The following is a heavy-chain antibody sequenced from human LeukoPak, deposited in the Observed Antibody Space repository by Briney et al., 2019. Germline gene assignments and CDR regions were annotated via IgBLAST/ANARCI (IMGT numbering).Heavy chain of an antibody. J-gene: IGHJ4*02. D-gene: IGHD6-13*01. CDR2: ISGSGGST. CDR1: GFTFSSYA. V-gene: IGHV3-23*01. Sequence: PGGTLRLSCAASGFTFSSYAMSWVRQAPGKGLEWVSAISGSGGSTYYADSVKGRFTISRDNSKNTLYLQMNSLRAEDTAVYYCAKVRAAAGTLDYWGQGTLVTVSS. CDR3: AKVRAAAGTLDY.